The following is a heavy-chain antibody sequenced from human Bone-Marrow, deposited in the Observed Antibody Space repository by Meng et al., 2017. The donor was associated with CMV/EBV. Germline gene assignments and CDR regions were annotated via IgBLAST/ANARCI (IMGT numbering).Heavy chain of an antibody. CDR1: GATFSSYA. CDR2: IIPIFGTA. J-gene: IGHJ6*02. CDR3: ARVARPTLFYDFWSGYYGGGYYYGMDV. D-gene: IGHD3-3*01. V-gene: IGHV1-69*05. Sequence: SVKVSCKASGATFSSYAISWVLQAPGQGLEWMGGIIPIFGTANYAQKFQGRVTTTTDESTSTAYMELSSLRSEDTAVYYCARVARPTLFYDFWSGYYGGGYYYGMDVWGQGTTVTVSS.